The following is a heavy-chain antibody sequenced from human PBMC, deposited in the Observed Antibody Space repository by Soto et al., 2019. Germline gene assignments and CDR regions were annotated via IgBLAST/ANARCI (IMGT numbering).Heavy chain of an antibody. CDR1: GGSISSYY. J-gene: IGHJ4*02. CDR3: ARYRSGSVHYFDY. D-gene: IGHD3-3*01. CDR2: IYYSGST. V-gene: IGHV4-59*01. Sequence: PWETLSLTCTVSGGSISSYYWGWIRQPPGKGLEWIGYIYYSGSTNYNPSLKSRVTISVDTSKNQFSLKLSSVTAADTAVYYCARYRSGSVHYFDYWGQGTLVTVSS.